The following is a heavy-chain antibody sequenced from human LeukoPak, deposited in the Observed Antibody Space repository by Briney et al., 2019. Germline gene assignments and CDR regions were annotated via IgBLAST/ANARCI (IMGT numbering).Heavy chain of an antibody. CDR2: IRYDGSMK. Sequence: PGGSLRLSCVASGFSFSNYAMHWVRQAPGEGLEWVALIRYDGSMKYYADSVKGRSTISRDNSNHTLLLQMNSLRGEDTAVYYCAKGAGTYEYFDYWGQGTLVTVSS. CDR3: AKGAGTYEYFDY. V-gene: IGHV3-30*02. D-gene: IGHD1-26*01. J-gene: IGHJ4*02. CDR1: GFSFSNYA.